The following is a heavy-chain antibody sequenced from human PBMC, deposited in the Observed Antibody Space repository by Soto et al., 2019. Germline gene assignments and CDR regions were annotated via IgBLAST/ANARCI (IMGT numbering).Heavy chain of an antibody. CDR2: ISGSGGST. D-gene: IGHD6-13*01. J-gene: IGHJ4*02. V-gene: IGHV3-23*01. CDR3: ARDRRGIAAAGSHFDY. CDR1: GFTFSSYA. Sequence: PGGSLRLSCAASGFTFSSYAMSWVRQAPWKGLEWVSAISGSGGSTYYADSVKGRFTISRDNAKNSLYLQMNSLRAEDTAVYYCARDRRGIAAAGSHFDYWAQGTLVTVSS.